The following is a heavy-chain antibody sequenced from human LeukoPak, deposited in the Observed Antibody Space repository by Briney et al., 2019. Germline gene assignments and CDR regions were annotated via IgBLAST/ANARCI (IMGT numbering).Heavy chain of an antibody. V-gene: IGHV4-59*01. Sequence: PSETLSLTCTVSGGSISSYYWSWIRQPPGKGLEWIGYIYYSGSTNYNPSLKSRVTISVDTSKNQFSLKLSSVTAADTAVYYCARLSIAEAGTLYYFDYWGQGTLVTVSS. D-gene: IGHD6-13*01. J-gene: IGHJ4*02. CDR3: ARLSIAEAGTLYYFDY. CDR1: GGSISSYY. CDR2: IYYSGST.